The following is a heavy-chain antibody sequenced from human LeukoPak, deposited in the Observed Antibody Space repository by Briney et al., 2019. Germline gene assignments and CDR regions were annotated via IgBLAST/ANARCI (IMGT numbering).Heavy chain of an antibody. J-gene: IGHJ6*04. CDR1: GFTFSSYE. CDR3: AELGITMIGGV. V-gene: IGHV3-48*03. D-gene: IGHD3-10*02. Sequence: GGSLRLSCAASGFTFSSYEMNWVRQAPGKGLEWVSYISSSGSTIYYAGSVKGRFTISRDNATNSLYLQMNSLRAEDTAVYYCAELGITMIGGVWGKGTTVTISS. CDR2: ISSSGSTI.